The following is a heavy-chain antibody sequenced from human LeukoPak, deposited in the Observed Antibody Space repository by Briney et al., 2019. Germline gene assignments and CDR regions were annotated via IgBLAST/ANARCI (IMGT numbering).Heavy chain of an antibody. CDR3: ARQKWDRLTYYYYGMDV. J-gene: IGHJ6*02. CDR2: VSYSGTP. CDR1: GYSINNYY. V-gene: IGHV4-59*08. Sequence: SETLSLTCTVSGYSINNYYWSWIRQPPGKGLEWIGCVSYSGTPDYNPSLKSRATISLDTSRNQFSLQLRSVTAADTAEYYCARQKWDRLTYYYYGMDVWGQGTTVTVSS. D-gene: IGHD1-26*01.